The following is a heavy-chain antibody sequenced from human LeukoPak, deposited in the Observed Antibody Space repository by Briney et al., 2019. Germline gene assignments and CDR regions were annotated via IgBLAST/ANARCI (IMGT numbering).Heavy chain of an antibody. CDR2: INSHGGST. J-gene: IGHJ6*02. V-gene: IGHV3-64D*06. CDR1: EFSFSTHA. Sequence: GSLRLSCSASEFSFSTHAMHWVRQAPGKGLEYVSTINSHGGSTYYADSVRGRFTISRDDSKNTLSLQMSSLRPEDTALYYCVRSSGSLNYNYYGMDVWGQGTTITVSS. D-gene: IGHD6-19*01. CDR3: VRSSGSLNYNYYGMDV.